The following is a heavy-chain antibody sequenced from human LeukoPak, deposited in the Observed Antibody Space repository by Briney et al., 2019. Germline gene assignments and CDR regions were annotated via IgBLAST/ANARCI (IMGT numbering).Heavy chain of an antibody. D-gene: IGHD6-19*01. J-gene: IGHJ4*02. Sequence: GGSLRLSCAASGFTFSGYSMNWVRQAPGKGLEWVSSISSSGNYIHYADSVKGRFTISRDNAKNSLYLQVNSLRAEDTAVYYCARDPGSSGYWGQGTLVTVSS. V-gene: IGHV3-21*01. CDR1: GFTFSGYS. CDR3: ARDPGSSGY. CDR2: ISSSGNYI.